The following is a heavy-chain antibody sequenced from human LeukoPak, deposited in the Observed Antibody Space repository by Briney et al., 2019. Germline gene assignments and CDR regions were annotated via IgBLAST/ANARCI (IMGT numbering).Heavy chain of an antibody. Sequence: GASVKVSCKASGYTFTSYGISWVRQAPGQGLEWMGWISAYNGNTNYAQKLQGRFTMTTDTSTSTAYMELRSLRSDDTAVYYCARDISNYAYVSYFDYWGQEPWSPSPQ. CDR3: ARDISNYAYVSYFDY. V-gene: IGHV1-18*01. J-gene: IGHJ4*01. CDR1: GYTFTSYG. D-gene: IGHD4-11*01. CDR2: ISAYNGNT.